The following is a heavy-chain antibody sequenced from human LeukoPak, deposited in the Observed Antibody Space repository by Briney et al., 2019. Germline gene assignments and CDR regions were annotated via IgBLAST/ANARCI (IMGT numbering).Heavy chain of an antibody. Sequence: PGGSLRLSCAASGFTFSTYWMHWVRQAPGMGLVWVSRVNTDGSATTYADSVKGRFTISRDNAKNTLYLQMNSLRAEDTAVYYCARGGFWSGYYSLDDSWGQGTLVTVSS. J-gene: IGHJ4*02. CDR2: VNTDGSAT. CDR3: ARGGFWSGYYSLDDS. CDR1: GFTFSTYW. V-gene: IGHV3-74*01. D-gene: IGHD3-3*01.